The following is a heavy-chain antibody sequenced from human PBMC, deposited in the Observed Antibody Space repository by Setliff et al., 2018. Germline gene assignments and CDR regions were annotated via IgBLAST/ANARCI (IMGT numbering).Heavy chain of an antibody. J-gene: IGHJ6*03. CDR3: AREQWLDPPGYYYMDV. D-gene: IGHD6-19*01. V-gene: IGHV4-4*07. CDR2: IYIGGSA. Sequence: SETLSLTCTVSGGSVSSYYWSWIRQPAGKGLEWIGHIYIGGSANYNPSLKSRVTMSIDTSKNQFSLKLNSVTAADMAVYYRAREQWLDPPGYYYMDVWAKGTTVTVSS. CDR1: GGSVSSYY.